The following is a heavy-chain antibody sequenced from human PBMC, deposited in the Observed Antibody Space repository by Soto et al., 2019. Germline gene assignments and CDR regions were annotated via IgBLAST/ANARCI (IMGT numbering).Heavy chain of an antibody. CDR3: QGGDF. CDR2: INDSGNT. CDR1: VGSFRGYF. Sequence: SETLCLTCALSVGSFRGYFWSWIRQSPAKGLEWIGEINDSGNTYYNPSFKSRLTISVDTSTSQISLRLTSVTAADSAVYYCQGGDFWGQGTRVTVSS. D-gene: IGHD3-16*01. V-gene: IGHV4-34*01. J-gene: IGHJ4*02.